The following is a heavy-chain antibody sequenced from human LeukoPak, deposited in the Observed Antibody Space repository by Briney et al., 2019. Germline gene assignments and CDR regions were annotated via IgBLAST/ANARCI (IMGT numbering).Heavy chain of an antibody. Sequence: GGSLRLSCAVSGFTFSSYAMSWVRQAPGKGLEWVSVIYSGGSTYYADSVKGRFTISRDNSKNTLYLQMNSLRAEDTAVYYCARTSPYDTAMILYWGQGTLVTVSS. CDR2: IYSGGST. CDR3: ARTSPYDTAMILY. D-gene: IGHD5-18*01. V-gene: IGHV3-66*01. J-gene: IGHJ4*02. CDR1: GFTFSSYA.